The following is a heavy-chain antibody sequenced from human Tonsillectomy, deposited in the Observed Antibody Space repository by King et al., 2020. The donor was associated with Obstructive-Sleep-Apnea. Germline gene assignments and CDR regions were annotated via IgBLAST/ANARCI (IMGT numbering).Heavy chain of an antibody. CDR3: AKGGTPGYYYYYGMDV. D-gene: IGHD1-1*01. CDR2: IIGSGGST. CDR1: GFTFSSYA. J-gene: IGHJ6*02. Sequence: VQLVESGGGLVQPGGSLRLSCAASGFTFSSYAMSWVRQAPGKGLEWVSAIIGSGGSTYYADSVKGRFTISRDNSKNTLYLQMNSLRAEDTAVYYCAKGGTPGYYYYYGMDVWGQGTTVTVSS. V-gene: IGHV3-23*04.